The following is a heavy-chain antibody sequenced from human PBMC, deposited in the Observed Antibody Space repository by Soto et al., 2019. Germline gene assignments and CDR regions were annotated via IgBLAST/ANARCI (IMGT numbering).Heavy chain of an antibody. V-gene: IGHV4-30-4*01. J-gene: IGHJ3*02. CDR2: IYYSGST. D-gene: IGHD2-15*01. Sequence: LSLTCTVSGGSISSGDYYWSWIRQPPGKGLEWIGYIYYSGSTYYNPSLKSRVTISVDTSKNQFSLKLSSVTAADTAVYYCARVRLPGYCSGGSCYSAAFDIWGQGTMVTVSS. CDR1: GGSISSGDYY. CDR3: ARVRLPGYCSGGSCYSAAFDI.